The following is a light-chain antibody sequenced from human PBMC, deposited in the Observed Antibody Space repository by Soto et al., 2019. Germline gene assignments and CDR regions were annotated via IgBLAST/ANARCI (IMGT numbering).Light chain of an antibody. Sequence: QSALTQPASVSGSPGQSITISCTGTSSDVGGYNYVSWYQQHPGKGPKLMIYDVSTRPPGVSNRFSGSKSGNTASLTISGLQAEDEADYYCSSYTTSSTPYNVFGTGTKVTGL. CDR1: SSDVGGYNY. CDR3: SSYTTSSTPYNV. CDR2: DVS. J-gene: IGLJ1*01. V-gene: IGLV2-14*01.